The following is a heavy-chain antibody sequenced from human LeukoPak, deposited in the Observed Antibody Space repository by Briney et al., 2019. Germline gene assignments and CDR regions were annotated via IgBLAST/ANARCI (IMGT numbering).Heavy chain of an antibody. CDR1: GGSFSGYY. V-gene: IGHV4-34*01. D-gene: IGHD4-23*01. J-gene: IGHJ4*02. CDR3: ARGRGYGGNYYFDY. Sequence: SGTLSLTCAVYGGSFSGYYWSWIRQPPGKGLEWIGEINHSGSTNYNPSLKSRVTISVDTSKNQFSLKLSSVTAADTAVYYCARGRGYGGNYYFDYWGQGTLVTVSS. CDR2: INHSGST.